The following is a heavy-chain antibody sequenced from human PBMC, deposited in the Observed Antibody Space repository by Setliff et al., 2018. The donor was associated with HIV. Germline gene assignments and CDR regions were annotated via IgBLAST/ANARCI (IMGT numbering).Heavy chain of an antibody. D-gene: IGHD6-13*01. Sequence: PSETLSLTCTVSYGSISGHYWSWIRQPPGKGLEWIAYIFYTGSTNYNPSLKSRVTISVDTSKNQFFLKLSSVTAADTAVYYCVRLPDINSWPFDYWARETLVTVSS. J-gene: IGHJ4*02. V-gene: IGHV4-59*11. CDR3: VRLPDINSWPFDY. CDR2: IFYTGST. CDR1: YGSISGHY.